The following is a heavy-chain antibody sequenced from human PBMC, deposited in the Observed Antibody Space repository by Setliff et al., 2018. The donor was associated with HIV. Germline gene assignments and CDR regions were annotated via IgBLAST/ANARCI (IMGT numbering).Heavy chain of an antibody. J-gene: IGHJ4*02. D-gene: IGHD6-13*01. V-gene: IGHV3-21*01. CDR1: GFTFSSYA. Sequence: GGSLRLSCAASGFTFSSYAMNWVRQAPGKGLEWVSSISSSSSYIYHADSVKGRFTISRDNAKNSLYLQMNNLRAEDTAVYYCARAGYSSSWRGEPRRYYFDYWGQGTLVTVSS. CDR3: ARAGYSSSWRGEPRRYYFDY. CDR2: ISSSSSYI.